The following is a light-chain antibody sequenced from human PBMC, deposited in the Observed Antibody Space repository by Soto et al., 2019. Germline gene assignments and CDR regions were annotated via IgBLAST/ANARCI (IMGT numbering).Light chain of an antibody. V-gene: IGLV2-14*01. CDR3: ILYKRERGV. Sequence: QSALTQPASVSGSPGQSITISCTGTSSDVGGYNFVSWYQQLPGKAPKLMIYEVSNRPSGVSNRFSGSKSGNTASLTISGLQAEDEAYYYCILYKRERGVFGGGTTLTVL. CDR1: SSDVGGYNF. J-gene: IGLJ2*01. CDR2: EVS.